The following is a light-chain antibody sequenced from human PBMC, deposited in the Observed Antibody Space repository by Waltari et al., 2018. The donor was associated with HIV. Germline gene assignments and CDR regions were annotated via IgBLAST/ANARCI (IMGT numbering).Light chain of an antibody. CDR3: MIWPNYAWV. V-gene: IGLV5-37*01. J-gene: IGLJ3*02. CDR1: SDISVGNSN. Sequence: QPVLTQPPSASASPGESVRLTCTLPSDISVGNSNIYWYQQKPGSPPRYLLFYFSDSDKDRGSGVPSRFSGFKDPSANTAILLISGLQSEDEADYYCMIWPNYAWVFGGGTKLTVL. CDR2: YFSDSDK.